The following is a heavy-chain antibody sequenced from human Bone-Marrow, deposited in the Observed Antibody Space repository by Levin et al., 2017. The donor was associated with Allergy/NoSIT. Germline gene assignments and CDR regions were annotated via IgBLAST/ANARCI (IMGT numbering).Heavy chain of an antibody. CDR3: AKEEVAFHL. V-gene: IGHV3-30*18. CDR1: GFPFSNYA. CDR2: ISYDGYNK. Sequence: GGSLRLSCTTSGFPFSNYAIHWVRQAPGKGPEWVAHISYDGYNKRYSDSVKGRFTISRDNSRNTVYLQMNSLTTEDTALYYCAKEEVAFHLWGQGTMVVVSS. J-gene: IGHJ3*01.